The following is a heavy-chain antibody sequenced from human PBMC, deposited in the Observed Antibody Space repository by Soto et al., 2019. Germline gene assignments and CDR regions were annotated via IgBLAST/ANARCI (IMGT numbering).Heavy chain of an antibody. V-gene: IGHV4-59*01. J-gene: IGHJ4*02. CDR2: IYYSGTT. D-gene: IGHD3-10*01. CDR3: ARESYYGSGATADGY. Sequence: SETLSLTCTVSGGSISNFYWSWIRQPPGKGLEWIGYIYYSGTTSYNPSLNSRVTISVDTSKNQFSLKLNSVTAADTAVYYCARESYYGSGATADGYWGLGTLVTVSS. CDR1: GGSISNFY.